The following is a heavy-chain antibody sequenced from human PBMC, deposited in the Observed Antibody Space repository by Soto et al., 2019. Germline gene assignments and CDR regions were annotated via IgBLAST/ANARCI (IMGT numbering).Heavy chain of an antibody. Sequence: VGSLRLSCAPSGFTCSNAWMNWVRQAPGKGLEWVGRIKSKTDGGTTDYAAPVKGRFTISRDDSKNTLYLQMNSLKTEDTAVYYCTARAQNLPPPSNYDYWGQGTLVTVSS. CDR3: TARAQNLPPPSNYDY. V-gene: IGHV3-15*07. CDR2: IKSKTDGGTT. CDR1: GFTCSNAW. J-gene: IGHJ4*02. D-gene: IGHD4-4*01.